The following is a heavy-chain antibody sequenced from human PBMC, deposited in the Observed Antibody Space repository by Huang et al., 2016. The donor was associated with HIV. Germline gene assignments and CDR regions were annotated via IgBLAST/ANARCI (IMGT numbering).Heavy chain of an antibody. J-gene: IGHJ4*02. V-gene: IGHV5-51*01. Sequence: EVLLVQSGAELKEPGESLKISCKASGYGFSSYWIGWVRQKPGKGLEWMGISYSRDSETKYSPSFDGQVTISADKSTRTAYLQWESLKAPDTAIYFCARQVDGFRSHFDFWGQGTLVSVSS. D-gene: IGHD5-18*01. CDR2: SYSRDSET. CDR1: GYGFSSYW. CDR3: ARQVDGFRSHFDF.